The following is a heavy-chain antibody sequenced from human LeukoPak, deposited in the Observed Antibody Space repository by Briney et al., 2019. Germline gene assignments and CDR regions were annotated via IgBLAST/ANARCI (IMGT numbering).Heavy chain of an antibody. CDR1: GYSISSGYY. CDR3: ARVAISDMVRGVLDY. Sequence: PSETLSLTCAVSGYSISSGYYWAWIRQPPGKGLEWIGSIYHSGSTYYNPSLKSPVTISVDTSKNQFSLKLSSVTAADTAVYYCARVAISDMVRGVLDYWGQGTLVTVSS. D-gene: IGHD3-10*01. J-gene: IGHJ4*02. CDR2: IYHSGST. V-gene: IGHV4-38-2*01.